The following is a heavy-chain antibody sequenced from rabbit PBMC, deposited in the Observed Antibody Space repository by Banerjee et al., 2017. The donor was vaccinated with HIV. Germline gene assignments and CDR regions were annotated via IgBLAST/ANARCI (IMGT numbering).Heavy chain of an antibody. CDR2: IDPIVGST. J-gene: IGHJ4*01. CDR3: ARTAGYLDDGDGYFNL. V-gene: IGHV1S36*01. D-gene: IGHD2-1*01. Sequence: QEQLEESGGGLVTPGGTLTLTCTASGFSLNNYAVSWVRQAPGKGLEWIGYIDPIVGSTYYATWAKGRFTVSKTSSTTVTLQMTSLSAADTATYFCARTAGYLDDGDGYFNLWGPGTLVTVS. CDR1: GFSLNNYA.